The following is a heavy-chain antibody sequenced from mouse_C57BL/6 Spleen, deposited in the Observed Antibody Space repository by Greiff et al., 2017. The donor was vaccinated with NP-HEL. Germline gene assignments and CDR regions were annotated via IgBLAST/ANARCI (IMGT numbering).Heavy chain of an antibody. D-gene: IGHD4-1*01. V-gene: IGHV6-3*01. Sequence: EVKVIESGGGLVQPGGSMKLSCVASGFTFSNYWMNWVRQSPEKGLEWVAQIRLKSDNYATHYAESVKGRFTISRDDSKSSVYLQMNNLRAEDTGIYYCTRDWDGYWSQGTTLTVSS. CDR2: IRLKSDNYAT. J-gene: IGHJ2*01. CDR1: GFTFSNYW. CDR3: TRDWDGY.